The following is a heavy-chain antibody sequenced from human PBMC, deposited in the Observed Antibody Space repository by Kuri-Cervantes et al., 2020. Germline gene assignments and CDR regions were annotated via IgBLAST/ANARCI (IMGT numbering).Heavy chain of an antibody. CDR3: ARDGAAYFDASGSFVTFSDY. CDR2: IGTAGDT. D-gene: IGHD3-22*01. CDR1: GFTFSSYD. J-gene: IGHJ4*02. V-gene: IGHV3-13*01. Sequence: GGSLRLSCAASGFTFSSYDMHWVRQATGKGLEWVSAIGTAGDTYYPGSVKGRFTISRENAKNSLYLQMNSLRAEDTAVYYCARDGAAYFDASGSFVTFSDYWGQGALVTVSS.